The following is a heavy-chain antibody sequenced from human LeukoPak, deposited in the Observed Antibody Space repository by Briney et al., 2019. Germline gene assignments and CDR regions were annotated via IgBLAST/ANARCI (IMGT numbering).Heavy chain of an antibody. J-gene: IGHJ5*02. CDR1: GGSFSGYY. D-gene: IGHD3-10*01. CDR3: ASLPRFGMVRGVIGFDP. V-gene: IGHV4-34*01. Sequence: SETLSLTCAVYGGSFSGYYWSWIRQPPGKGLEWIGEINHSGSTNYNPSLKSRVTISVDTSKNQFSLKLSSVTAADTAVYYCASLPRFGMVRGVIGFDPWGQGTLVTVSS. CDR2: INHSGST.